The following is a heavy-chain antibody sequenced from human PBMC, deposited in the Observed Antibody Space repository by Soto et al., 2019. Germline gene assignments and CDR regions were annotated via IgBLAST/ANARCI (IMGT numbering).Heavy chain of an antibody. CDR1: GGSISSYY. J-gene: IGHJ6*02. CDR3: ARDRRDCSSSSCRPRGMDV. V-gene: IGHV4-59*01. D-gene: IGHD2-2*01. Sequence: SETLSLTCTVSGGSISSYYWSWIRQPPGKGLEWIGYIYYSGSTNYNPSLKSRVTISVDTSKNQFSLKLSSVTAADTAVYYCARDRRDCSSSSCRPRGMDVWGQGTTVTVSS. CDR2: IYYSGST.